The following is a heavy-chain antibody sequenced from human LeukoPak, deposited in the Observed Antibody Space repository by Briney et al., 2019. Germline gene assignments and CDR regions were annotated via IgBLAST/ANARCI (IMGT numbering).Heavy chain of an antibody. CDR3: ARDLSQYSSSWGDY. V-gene: IGHV1-2*02. CDR1: GYTFTGYY. Sequence: ASVKVSCKASGYTFTGYYMHWVRQAPGQGLERMGWINPNSGGTNYAQKFQGRVTMTRDTSISTAYMELSRLRSDDTAVYYCARDLSQYSSSWGDYWGQGTLVTVSS. CDR2: INPNSGGT. J-gene: IGHJ4*02. D-gene: IGHD6-13*01.